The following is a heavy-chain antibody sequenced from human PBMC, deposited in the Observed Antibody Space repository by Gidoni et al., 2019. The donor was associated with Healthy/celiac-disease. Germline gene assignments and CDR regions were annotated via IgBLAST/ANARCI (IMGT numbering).Heavy chain of an antibody. CDR1: GFTFSSYR. Sequence: EVQLVESGGGLVKPGGSLRLSCAASGFTFSSYRMNWVRQAPGKGLEWVLSSSRSNRYIYYADSVKGRFTIYRDNAKNSLYLQMNSMRAEDTAVYYCARELWETEYHFDYWGQGTLVTVSS. CDR3: ARELWETEYHFDY. CDR2: SSRSNRYI. D-gene: IGHD1-26*01. V-gene: IGHV3-21*01. J-gene: IGHJ4*02.